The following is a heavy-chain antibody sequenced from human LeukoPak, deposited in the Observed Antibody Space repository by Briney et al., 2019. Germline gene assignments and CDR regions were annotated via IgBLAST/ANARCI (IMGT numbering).Heavy chain of an antibody. CDR1: GVSISSYY. V-gene: IGHV4-4*07. CDR3: ARDRYYYNSGSPLFDY. D-gene: IGHD3-10*01. Sequence: SETLSLTCTFSGVSISSYYWSWIRQPAGKGLEWIGRIFISGSTNYNPSLKSRVTMSVDTSKHQFSLKLTSVTAADTAVYYCARDRYYYNSGSPLFDYWGQGTLVTVSS. J-gene: IGHJ4*02. CDR2: IFISGST.